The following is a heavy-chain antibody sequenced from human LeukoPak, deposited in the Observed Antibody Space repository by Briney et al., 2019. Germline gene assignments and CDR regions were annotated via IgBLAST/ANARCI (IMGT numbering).Heavy chain of an antibody. CDR1: GGSISSYY. CDR2: IYYSGST. J-gene: IGHJ4*02. D-gene: IGHD6-19*01. V-gene: IGHV4-59*08. Sequence: SETLSLTCTVSGGSISSYYWSWIRQPPGKGLEWIGYIYYSGSTNYNPSLKSRVTISVDTSKNQFSLKLSSVTAADTAVYYCARHPYSSGWYDYYFDYWGQGTLVTVSS. CDR3: ARHPYSSGWYDYYFDY.